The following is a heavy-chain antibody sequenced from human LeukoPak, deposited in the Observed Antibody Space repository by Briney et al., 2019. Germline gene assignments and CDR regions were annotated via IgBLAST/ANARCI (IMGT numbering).Heavy chain of an antibody. J-gene: IGHJ4*02. CDR1: GGSISSYY. V-gene: IGHV4-59*08. D-gene: IGHD6-13*01. CDR3: ARSSVAAGKGYFDY. Sequence: SETLSLTCTVSGGSISSYYWSWIRQPPGKGLEWIGYIYYSGSTNYNPSLKSRVTISVDTSKNQFSLKLSSVIAADTAVYYCARSSVAAGKGYFDYWGQGTLVTVSS. CDR2: IYYSGST.